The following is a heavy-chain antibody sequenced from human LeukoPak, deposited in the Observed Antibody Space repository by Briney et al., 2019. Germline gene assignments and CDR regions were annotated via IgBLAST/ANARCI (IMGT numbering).Heavy chain of an antibody. CDR2: ISAYNGNT. CDR3: ARVAYCGGDCYFWKYYFDY. V-gene: IGHV1-18*01. J-gene: IGHJ4*02. Sequence: ASVKVSCEASGYTFTSYGISWVRQAPGQGLEWMGWISAYNGNTNYAQKLQGRVTVTTDTSTSTAYMELRSLRSDDTAVYYCARVAYCGGDCYFWKYYFDYWGQGTLVTVSS. CDR1: GYTFTSYG. D-gene: IGHD2-21*01.